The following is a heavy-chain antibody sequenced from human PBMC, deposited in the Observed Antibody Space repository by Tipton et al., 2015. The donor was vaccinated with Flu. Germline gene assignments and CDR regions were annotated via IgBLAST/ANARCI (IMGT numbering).Heavy chain of an antibody. Sequence: QLVQSGAEVKKPGASVKVSCKASGYTFTSYGISWVRQAPGQGLEWMGWISAYNGNTNYAQKLQGRVTMTTDTSTSTAYMELRSLRSGDTAVYYCARDDNVVVPAAICYWGQGTLVTVSS. CDR3: ARDDNVVVPAAICY. V-gene: IGHV1-18*04. CDR2: ISAYNGNT. D-gene: IGHD2-2*02. J-gene: IGHJ4*02. CDR1: GYTFTSYG.